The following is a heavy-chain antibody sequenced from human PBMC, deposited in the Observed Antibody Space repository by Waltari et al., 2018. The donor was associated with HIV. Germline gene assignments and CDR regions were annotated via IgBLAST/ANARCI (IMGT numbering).Heavy chain of an antibody. CDR3: ARRGVLTYYYTMDV. V-gene: IGHV3-33*05. J-gene: IGHJ6*02. CDR2: LSYDGSDK. D-gene: IGHD3-10*01. CDR1: GFTFSNHG. Sequence: QVQLVESGGGVVQPGRSLRLSCAASGFTFSNHGMHWLRQAPGKGLECVAVLSYDGSDKYYADSVRGGFTISIDNSKITLYLQMNNLRAEDTAVYFCARRGVLTYYYTMDVWGQGTTVTVSS.